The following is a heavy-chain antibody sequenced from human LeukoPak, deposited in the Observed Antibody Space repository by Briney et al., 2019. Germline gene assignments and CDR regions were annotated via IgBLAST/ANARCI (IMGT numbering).Heavy chain of an antibody. CDR3: ARAADFGDYSDY. CDR1: GGSISSGSYY. J-gene: IGHJ4*02. CDR2: IYTSGST. V-gene: IGHV4-61*02. Sequence: SQTPSLTCTVSGGSISSGSYYWSWIRQPAGKGLEWIGRIYTSGSTNYNPSLKSRVTISVDTSKNQFSLKLSSVTAADTAVYYCARAADFGDYSDYWGQGTLVTVSS. D-gene: IGHD4-17*01.